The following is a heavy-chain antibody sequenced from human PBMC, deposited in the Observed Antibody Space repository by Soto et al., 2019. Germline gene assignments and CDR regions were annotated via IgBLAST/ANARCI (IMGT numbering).Heavy chain of an antibody. D-gene: IGHD2-15*01. Sequence: QLQLQESGPGLVKPSETLSLTCTVSGGSISSSTYYWHWIRQPPGKGLEWIGSVEHSGSTYSTPSLKSRVTMSADTSRNQFSLKLSSVTAADTAVYYCDLVVVVGSSLTASWGQGSLVTVSS. V-gene: IGHV4-39*01. CDR2: VEHSGST. CDR1: GGSISSSTYY. CDR3: DLVVVVGSSLTAS. J-gene: IGHJ5*02.